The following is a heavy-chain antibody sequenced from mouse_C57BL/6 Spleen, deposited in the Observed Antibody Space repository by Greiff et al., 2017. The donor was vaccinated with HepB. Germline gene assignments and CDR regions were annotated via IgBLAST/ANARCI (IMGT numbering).Heavy chain of an antibody. J-gene: IGHJ3*01. V-gene: IGHV1-42*01. CDR1: GYSFTGYY. CDR3: ARSVWGFAY. Sequence: EVKLQESGPELVQPGASVKISCKASGYSFTGYYMNWVKQSPEKSLEWIGEINPSTGGTTYNQKFKAKATLTVDKSSSTAYMQLKSLTSEDYAVYYCARSVWGFAYWGQGTLVTVSA. CDR2: INPSTGGT.